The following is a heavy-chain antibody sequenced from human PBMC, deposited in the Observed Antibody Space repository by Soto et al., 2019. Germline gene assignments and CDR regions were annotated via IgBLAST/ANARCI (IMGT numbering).Heavy chain of an antibody. CDR2: IRSKANNYAT. CDR3: AKQIYGGNS. J-gene: IGHJ4*02. CDR1: GFTFSASA. Sequence: GGSLRLSCATSGFTFSASAMHWVRQVSGKGLEWIARIRSKANNYATTYAPSVKGRFTISRDDSENTVYLQMNSLKTEDTAIYYCAKQIYGGNSWGQGPLVTVSS. D-gene: IGHD2-21*02. V-gene: IGHV3-73*01.